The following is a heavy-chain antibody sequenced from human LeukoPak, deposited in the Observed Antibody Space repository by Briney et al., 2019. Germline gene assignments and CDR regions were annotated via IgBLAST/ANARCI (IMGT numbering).Heavy chain of an antibody. Sequence: SETLSLTCTVSGGSISSGGYYWRWIRQHPGKGLEWIGHIYYSGSTYYNPSLKSRVTISVDTSKNQFSLKLSSVTAADTAVYYCARSLLWFGELSTVDYWGQGTLVTVSS. CDR2: IYYSGST. J-gene: IGHJ4*02. V-gene: IGHV4-31*03. CDR1: GGSISSGGYY. D-gene: IGHD3-10*01. CDR3: ARSLLWFGELSTVDY.